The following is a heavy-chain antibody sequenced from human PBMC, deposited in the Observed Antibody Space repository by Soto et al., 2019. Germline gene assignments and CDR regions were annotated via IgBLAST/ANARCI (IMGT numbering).Heavy chain of an antibody. CDR2: ISAYNGNT. Sequence: GASVKVSCKASGYTFTSYGMRWVRQAPGQRLEWMGWISAYNGNTNYAQKLQGRVTMTTDTSTSTAYMELRSLRSDDTAVYYCARGGGIVVVTAPYDHWGQGTLVNVS. CDR1: GYTFTSYG. CDR3: ARGGGIVVVTAPYDH. V-gene: IGHV1-18*01. J-gene: IGHJ4*02. D-gene: IGHD2-21*02.